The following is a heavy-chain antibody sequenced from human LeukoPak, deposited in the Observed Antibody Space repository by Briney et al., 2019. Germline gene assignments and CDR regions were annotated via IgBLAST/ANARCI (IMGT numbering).Heavy chain of an antibody. CDR2: INHSGST. CDR3: ARSLRFLAGGYFDY. J-gene: IGHJ4*02. CDR1: GFTFSNYA. V-gene: IGHV4-34*01. Sequence: GSLRLSCETSGFTFSNYAMSWVRQAPGRGLEWIGEINHSGSTNYNPSLKSRVTISVDTSKNQFSLKLSSVTAADTAVYYCARSLRFLAGGYFDYWGQGTLVTVSS. D-gene: IGHD3-3*01.